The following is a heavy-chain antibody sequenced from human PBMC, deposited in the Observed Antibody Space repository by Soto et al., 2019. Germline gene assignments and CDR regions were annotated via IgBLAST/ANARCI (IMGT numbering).Heavy chain of an antibody. D-gene: IGHD2-21*02. Sequence: SETLSLTCAVYCGSFSGYYWSWIRRPPGKGLEWIGEINHSGGTNYNPSLKSRVTISVDTSKNQFSLKLSSVTAADTAVYYCARGRGVTAPYYYYGMDVWGQGTTVTVSS. CDR2: INHSGGT. V-gene: IGHV4-34*01. CDR1: CGSFSGYY. CDR3: ARGRGVTAPYYYYGMDV. J-gene: IGHJ6*02.